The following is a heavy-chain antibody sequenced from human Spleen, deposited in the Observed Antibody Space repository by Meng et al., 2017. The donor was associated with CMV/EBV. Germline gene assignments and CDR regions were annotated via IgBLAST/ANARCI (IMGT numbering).Heavy chain of an antibody. D-gene: IGHD6-13*01. CDR2: MIPIFGSA. CDR1: GGSVSGHS. J-gene: IGHJ4*02. Sequence: KASGGSVSGHSIDWVGQAPGQGFEWMGGMIPIFGSADYAQKFRGRVTITTDESTTAAYMELRSLTSEDTALYYCARGGAAGSYFDYWGQGTLVTVSS. CDR3: ARGGAAGSYFDY. V-gene: IGHV1-69*05.